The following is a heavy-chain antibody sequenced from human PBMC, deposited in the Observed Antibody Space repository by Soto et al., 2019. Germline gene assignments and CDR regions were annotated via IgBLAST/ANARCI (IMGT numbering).Heavy chain of an antibody. V-gene: IGHV3-23*01. CDR3: AKPTDY. CDR1: RSTLRRNT. Sequence: PWGGLRLSCAPSRSTLRRNTMSWVRQAPGKGLEWVSAISGSGGSTYYADSVKGRFTISRDNSKNTLYLQMNSLRAEDTAVYYCAKPTDYWGQGTLVTVSS. D-gene: IGHD4-17*01. J-gene: IGHJ4*02. CDR2: ISGSGGST.